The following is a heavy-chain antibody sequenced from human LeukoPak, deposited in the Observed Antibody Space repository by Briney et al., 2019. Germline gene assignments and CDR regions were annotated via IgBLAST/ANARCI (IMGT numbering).Heavy chain of an antibody. Sequence: SVKVSCKASGGTFSSYVINWVRQAPGQGLEWMGGILPIFGTAIYAQHFQGRLTITADESTNSAYIELNRLRSDDTAVYYCARAFQGDYYYYYGMDVWGQGTTVTVSS. J-gene: IGHJ6*02. CDR3: ARAFQGDYYYYYGMDV. CDR1: GGTFSSYV. V-gene: IGHV1-69*13. CDR2: ILPIFGTA.